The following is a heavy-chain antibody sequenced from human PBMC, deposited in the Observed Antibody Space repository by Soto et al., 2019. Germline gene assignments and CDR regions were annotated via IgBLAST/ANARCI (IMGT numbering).Heavy chain of an antibody. CDR3: AKDLGVVVVAPTPDWFDP. CDR2: ISGSGGST. Sequence: GGSLKLCCATSSFAFLSYAMSWVGFSSGKWLEWVSAISGSGGSTYYADSVKGRFTISRDNSKNTLYLQMNSLRAEDTAVYYCAKDLGVVVVAPTPDWFDPWGQGT. J-gene: IGHJ5*02. V-gene: IGHV3-23*01. CDR1: SFAFLSYA. D-gene: IGHD2-15*01.